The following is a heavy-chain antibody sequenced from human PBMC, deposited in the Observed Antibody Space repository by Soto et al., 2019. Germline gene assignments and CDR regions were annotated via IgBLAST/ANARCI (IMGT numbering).Heavy chain of an antibody. J-gene: IGHJ4*02. Sequence: GGSLRLSCEASGFIFSSYAMNWVRQAPGKGLQWVSSITGSSDYTSYIASVKGRFTISRDNSKNTLYLQMNSLRAEDTAVYFCAKEQTTGAHYALDYWGQGTLVTVSS. D-gene: IGHD2-8*02. CDR1: GFIFSSYA. CDR3: AKEQTTGAHYALDY. V-gene: IGHV3-23*01. CDR2: ITGSSDYT.